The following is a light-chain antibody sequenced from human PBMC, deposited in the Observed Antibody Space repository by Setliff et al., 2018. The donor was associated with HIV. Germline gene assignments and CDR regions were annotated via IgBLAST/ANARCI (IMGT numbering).Light chain of an antibody. J-gene: IGLJ1*01. CDR2: EVS. V-gene: IGLV2-23*02. Sequence: ALAQPASVSGSPGQSITISCTGTSSDVGSYNLVSWYQQHPGKAPKLMIYEVSKRPSGFSNHISGSKSGNTASLTISGLQAEDEADYYCCSYAGSSTPYVFGTGTKVTVL. CDR3: CSYAGSSTPYV. CDR1: SSDVGSYNL.